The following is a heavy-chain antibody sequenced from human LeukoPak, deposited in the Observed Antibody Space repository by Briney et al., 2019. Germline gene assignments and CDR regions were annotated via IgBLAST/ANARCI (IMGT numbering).Heavy chain of an antibody. D-gene: IGHD3-10*01. CDR3: AGGWFGELFDY. Sequence: SETLSLTCTVSGGSISSYYWSWIRQPPGKGLEWIGYIYYSGSTNYNPSLKSRVTISVDTSKNQFSLKLSSVTAADTAVYYCAGGWFGELFDYWGQGTLATVSS. J-gene: IGHJ4*02. V-gene: IGHV4-59*01. CDR2: IYYSGST. CDR1: GGSISSYY.